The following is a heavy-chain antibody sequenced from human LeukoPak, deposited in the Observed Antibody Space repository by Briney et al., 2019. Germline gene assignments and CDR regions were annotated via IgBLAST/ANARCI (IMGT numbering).Heavy chain of an antibody. CDR3: ARDLSKLEVDWYFDL. J-gene: IGHJ2*01. CDR2: INPNSGGT. Sequence: ASVKVSCKASGYTFTGYYMHWVRQAPGQGLEWMGWINPNSGGTNYAQKFQGRVTMTRDTSISTAYMELSRLRSDDTAVYYCARDLSKLEVDWYFDLWGRGTLVTVSS. CDR1: GYTFTGYY. D-gene: IGHD1-26*01. V-gene: IGHV1-2*02.